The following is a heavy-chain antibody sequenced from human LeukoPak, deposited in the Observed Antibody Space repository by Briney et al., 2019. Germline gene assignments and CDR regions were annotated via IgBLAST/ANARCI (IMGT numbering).Heavy chain of an antibody. CDR1: GGTFSSYA. CDR2: TIPIFGTA. V-gene: IGHV1-69*05. D-gene: IGHD3-16*01. J-gene: IGHJ4*02. Sequence: ASVKVSCKASGGTFSSYAISWVRQAPGQGLEWMGGTIPIFGTANYAQKFQGRVTITTDESTSTAYMELSSLRSEDTAVYYCARGGLPPDYYFDYWGQGTLVTVSS. CDR3: ARGGLPPDYYFDY.